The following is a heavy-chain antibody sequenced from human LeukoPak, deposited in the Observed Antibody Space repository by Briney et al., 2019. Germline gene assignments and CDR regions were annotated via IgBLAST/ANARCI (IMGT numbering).Heavy chain of an antibody. V-gene: IGHV1-69*01. Sequence: ASVKVSCKASGGTFSSYAISWVRQAPGQGLEWMGGIIPIFGTANYAQKFQDRVTITADESTSTAYMELSSLRSEDTAVYYCARDNSHPTTGVFGGRVYWFDPWGQGTLVTVSS. D-gene: IGHD3-10*01. J-gene: IGHJ5*02. CDR1: GGTFSSYA. CDR3: ARDNSHPTTGVFGGRVYWFDP. CDR2: IIPIFGTA.